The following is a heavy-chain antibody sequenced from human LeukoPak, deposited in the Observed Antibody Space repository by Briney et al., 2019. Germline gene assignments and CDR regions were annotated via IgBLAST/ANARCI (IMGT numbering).Heavy chain of an antibody. Sequence: SETLSLTCTVSGGSISSGDYYWSWIRQPPGKGLEWIGYIYYSWSTYYNPSLKSRVTISVDTSKNQFSLKLSSVTAADTAVYYCARHFPFSSSSTEQSVPIDYWGQGTLVTVSS. D-gene: IGHD6-6*01. J-gene: IGHJ4*02. V-gene: IGHV4-30-4*08. CDR3: ARHFPFSSSSTEQSVPIDY. CDR2: IYYSWST. CDR1: GGSISSGDYY.